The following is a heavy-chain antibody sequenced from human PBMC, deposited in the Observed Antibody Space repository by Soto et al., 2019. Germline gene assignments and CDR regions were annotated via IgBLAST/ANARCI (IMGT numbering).Heavy chain of an antibody. D-gene: IGHD3-3*01. CDR1: GFTFWNYA. Sequence: EVQLLESGGGLGQPGGSLRLSCEASGFTFWNYAMTWVRQAPGKGPEWVSSISRNGDRTYYVDSVKGRFIISRDNSEHTLFLQMDSLRAEDAAIYYCVKDWSGEKCPCMDVWGQGTTVTVSS. CDR3: VKDWSGEKCPCMDV. CDR2: ISRNGDRT. V-gene: IGHV3-23*01. J-gene: IGHJ6*02.